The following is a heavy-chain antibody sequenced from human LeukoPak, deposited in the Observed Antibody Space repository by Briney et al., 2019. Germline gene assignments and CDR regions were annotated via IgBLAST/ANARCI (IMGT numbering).Heavy chain of an antibody. Sequence: ASVKASCKASGYTFTGYYMHWVRQAPGQGLEWMGRVNPNNGVPNYAQKFQGRVTMTRDTAISTAYMELSSLRSDDTAVYFCAREVGYSSSYYGRFDPWGQGTLVTVSS. CDR2: VNPNNGVP. V-gene: IGHV1-2*06. CDR1: GYTFTGYY. CDR3: AREVGYSSSYYGRFDP. D-gene: IGHD2-2*01. J-gene: IGHJ5*02.